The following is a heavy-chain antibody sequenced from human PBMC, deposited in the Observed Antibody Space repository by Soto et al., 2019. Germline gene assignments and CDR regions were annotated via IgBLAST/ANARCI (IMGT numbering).Heavy chain of an antibody. CDR1: GGTFSSYS. CDR2: ITSSSSTI. J-gene: IGHJ4*02. D-gene: IGHD1-20*01. Sequence: GGSLRLSCAASGGTFSSYSMNWVRQAPGKGLEWVSYITSSSSTIYYADSVKGRFTISRDNAKNSLYLQMNSLRAEDTAVYYCTGNLVYGYYFDYWGQGTLVTVSS. V-gene: IGHV3-48*01. CDR3: TGNLVYGYYFDY.